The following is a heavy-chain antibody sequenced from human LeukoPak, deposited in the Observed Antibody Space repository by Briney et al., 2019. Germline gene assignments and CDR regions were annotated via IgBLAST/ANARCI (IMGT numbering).Heavy chain of an antibody. Sequence: PGGSLRLSCAASGFTFSSYWMSWVRQAPGKGLEWVANIKQDGSEKYYVGSVKGRFTISRDNAKNSLYLQMNSLRAEDTAVYYCARAVLMITFGGVIVPGAFDIWGQGTMVTVSS. CDR2: IKQDGSEK. D-gene: IGHD3-16*02. J-gene: IGHJ3*02. CDR3: ARAVLMITFGGVIVPGAFDI. V-gene: IGHV3-7*01. CDR1: GFTFSSYW.